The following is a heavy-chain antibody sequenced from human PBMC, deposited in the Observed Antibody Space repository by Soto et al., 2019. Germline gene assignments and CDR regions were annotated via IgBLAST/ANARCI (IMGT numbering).Heavy chain of an antibody. CDR2: IYYSGST. J-gene: IGHJ3*02. CDR3: ARARWVLRDASDI. V-gene: IGHV4-31*03. Sequence: SETLSLTCTVSGGSISSGGYYWSWIRQHPGKGLEWIGYIYYSGSTYYNPSLKSRVTISVDTSKNQFSLKLSSVTAADTAVYYCARARWVLRDASDIWGQGTMVTVSS. D-gene: IGHD1-26*01. CDR1: GGSISSGGYY.